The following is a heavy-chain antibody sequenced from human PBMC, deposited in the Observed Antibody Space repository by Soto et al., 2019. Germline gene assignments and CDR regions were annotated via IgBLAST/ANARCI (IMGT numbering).Heavy chain of an antibody. J-gene: IGHJ3*02. Sequence: QVQLQESGPGLVKPSQTLSLTSTVSGGSISSGGYYWSWIRQHPGKGLEWIGYIYYSGSTYYNPSLKSRVTISVDTSKNQFSLKLSSVTAADTAVYYCARELTVATKNHAFDIWGQGTMVTVSS. D-gene: IGHD5-12*01. V-gene: IGHV4-31*03. CDR1: GGSISSGGYY. CDR2: IYYSGST. CDR3: ARELTVATKNHAFDI.